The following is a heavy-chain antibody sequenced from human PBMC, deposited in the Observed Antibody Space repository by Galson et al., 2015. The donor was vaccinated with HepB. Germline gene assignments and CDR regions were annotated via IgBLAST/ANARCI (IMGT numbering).Heavy chain of an antibody. CDR3: ATVVGDDFGAHWFDP. CDR2: FDPEDGET. J-gene: IGHJ5*02. CDR1: GYTLTELS. Sequence: SVKVSCKVSGYTLTELSIHWVRQAPGKGLEWMGGFDPEDGETIYAQKFQGRVTMTEDTSTDTAYMELSSLRSEDTAVYYCATVVGDDFGAHWFDPWGQGTLVTVSS. D-gene: IGHD3/OR15-3a*01. V-gene: IGHV1-24*01.